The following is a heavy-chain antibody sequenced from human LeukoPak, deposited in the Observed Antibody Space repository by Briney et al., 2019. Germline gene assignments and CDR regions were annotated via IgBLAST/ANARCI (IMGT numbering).Heavy chain of an antibody. V-gene: IGHV1-69*13. D-gene: IGHD2-2*01. CDR1: GGTFSGYA. Sequence: GASVKVSCKASGGTFSGYAISWVRQAPGQGLEWMGGIIPIFGTANYAQKFQGRVTITADESTSTAYMELSSLRSEDTAVYYCALGYCSSTSCYAQEFYYYYGMDVWGKGTTVTVSS. CDR2: IIPIFGTA. J-gene: IGHJ6*04. CDR3: ALGYCSSTSCYAQEFYYYYGMDV.